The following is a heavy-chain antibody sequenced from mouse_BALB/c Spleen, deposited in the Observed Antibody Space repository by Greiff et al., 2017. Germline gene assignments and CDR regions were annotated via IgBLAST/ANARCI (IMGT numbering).Heavy chain of an antibody. J-gene: IGHJ3*01. CDR2: INPSTGYT. D-gene: IGHD1-1*01. Sequence: QVQLKQSGAELAKPGASVKMSCKASGYTFTSYWMHWVKQRPGQGLEWIGYINPSTGYTEYNQKFKDKATLTADKSSSTAYMELRSLTSEDSAVYYCARADYYGSTHEGFAYWGQGTLVTVSA. CDR1: GYTFTSYW. CDR3: ARADYYGSTHEGFAY. V-gene: IGHV1-7*01.